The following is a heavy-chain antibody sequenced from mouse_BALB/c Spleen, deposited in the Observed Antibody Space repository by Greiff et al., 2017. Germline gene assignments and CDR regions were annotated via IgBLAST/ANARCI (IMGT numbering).Heavy chain of an antibody. Sequence: EVQLVESGGGLVQPGGSLKLSCAASGFTFSSYGMSWVRQTPDKRLELVATINSNGGSTYYPDSVKGRFTISRDNAKNTLYLQMSSLKSEDTAMYYCARDRRITDYFDYWGQGTTLTVSS. CDR3: ARDRRITDYFDY. D-gene: IGHD2-4*01. CDR1: GFTFSSYG. V-gene: IGHV5-6-3*01. J-gene: IGHJ2*01. CDR2: INSNGGST.